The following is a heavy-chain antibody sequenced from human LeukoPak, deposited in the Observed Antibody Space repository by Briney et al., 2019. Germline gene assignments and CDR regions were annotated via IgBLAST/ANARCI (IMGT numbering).Heavy chain of an antibody. CDR2: MNPNSGNT. CDR1: GYTFTSYG. J-gene: IGHJ4*02. V-gene: IGHV1-8*01. CDR3: ARAGEYSSSSSPTSYFDY. Sequence: ASVKVSCKASGYTFTSYGINWVRQAPGQGLEWMGWMNPNSGNTGYAQKFQGRVTITRNTSISTAYMELSSLRSEDTAVYYCARAGEYSSSSSPTSYFDYWGQGTLVTVSS. D-gene: IGHD6-6*01.